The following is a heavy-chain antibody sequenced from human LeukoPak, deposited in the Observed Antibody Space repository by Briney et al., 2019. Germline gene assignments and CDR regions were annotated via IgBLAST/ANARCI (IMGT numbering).Heavy chain of an antibody. CDR2: MYYSGDT. V-gene: IGHV4-39*01. CDR3: ARHGNLVVVPSAKGFDY. CDR1: GGSISSFSHY. J-gene: IGHJ4*02. D-gene: IGHD2-2*01. Sequence: SETLSLTCTVSGGSISSFSHYWGWIRQPPGKGLEWIGSMYYSGDTYFNPSLKSRVTISVDTSKSHFSLRLSSVTAADTAVYYCARHGNLVVVPSAKGFDYWGQGTLVTVSS.